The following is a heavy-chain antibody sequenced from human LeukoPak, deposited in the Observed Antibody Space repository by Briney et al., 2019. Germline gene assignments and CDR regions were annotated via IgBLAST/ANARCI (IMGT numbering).Heavy chain of an antibody. Sequence: PGGSLRLSCAASGFTFSSYAMSWVRQAPGKGLEWVSAISGSGGRTYYADSVKGRFTISRDNSKNTLYLQMNSLRAEDTAVYYCAKLSSAYVWGSYRPDYWGQGTLVTVSS. CDR2: ISGSGGRT. CDR1: GFTFSSYA. D-gene: IGHD3-16*02. V-gene: IGHV3-23*01. J-gene: IGHJ4*02. CDR3: AKLSSAYVWGSYRPDY.